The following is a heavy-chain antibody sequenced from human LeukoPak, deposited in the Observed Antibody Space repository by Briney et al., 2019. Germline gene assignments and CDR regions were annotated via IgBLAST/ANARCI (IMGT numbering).Heavy chain of an antibody. CDR3: ARVHYYDSSGYLGAFDI. CDR2: IYYSGST. Sequence: TGGSLRLSCAASGFTFSDYYWSWIRQPPGKGLEWIGYIYYSGSTNYNPSLKSRVTISVDTSKNQFSLKLSSVTAADTAVYYCARVHYYDSSGYLGAFDIWGQGTMVTVSS. CDR1: GFTFSDYY. V-gene: IGHV4-59*01. J-gene: IGHJ3*02. D-gene: IGHD3-22*01.